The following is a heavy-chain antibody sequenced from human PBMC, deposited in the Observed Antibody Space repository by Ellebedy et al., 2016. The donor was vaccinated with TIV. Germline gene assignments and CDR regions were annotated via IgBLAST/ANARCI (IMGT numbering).Heavy chain of an antibody. J-gene: IGHJ6*02. CDR2: ISWNSGSI. CDR3: AKGTYGDYPTVGMDV. D-gene: IGHD4-17*01. CDR1: GFTFDDYA. Sequence: PGGSLRLSCAASGFTFDDYAMHWVRQAPGKGLEWVSGISWNSGSIGYADSVKGRFTISRDNAKNSLYLQMNSRRAEDMALYYCAKGTYGDYPTVGMDVWGQGTTVTVSS. V-gene: IGHV3-9*03.